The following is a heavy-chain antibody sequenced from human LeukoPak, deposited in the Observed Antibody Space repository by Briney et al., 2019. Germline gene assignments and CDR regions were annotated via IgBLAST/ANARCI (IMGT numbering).Heavy chain of an antibody. CDR1: GFTFDDYA. CDR3: AKEGWNYALDY. Sequence: AGRSLRLSCAASGFTFDDYAMHWARQAPGKGLEWVSGISWNSGSIGYADSVKGRFTISRDNAKHSLYLQMNSLRAEDMALYYCAKEGWNYALDYWGQGTLVTVSS. J-gene: IGHJ4*02. D-gene: IGHD1-7*01. V-gene: IGHV3-9*03. CDR2: ISWNSGSI.